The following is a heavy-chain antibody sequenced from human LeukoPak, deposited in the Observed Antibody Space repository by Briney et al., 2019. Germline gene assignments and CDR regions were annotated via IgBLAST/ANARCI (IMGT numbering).Heavy chain of an antibody. Sequence: PSQTLSLTCTVSGGSISSGDYYWSWIRQPPGKGLEWIGYIYYSGSTYYNPSLKSRVTISVDTSKNQFSLKLSSVTAADTAVYYCARQIAVAGTGAIYGMDVWGQGTTVTVSS. V-gene: IGHV4-30-4*01. D-gene: IGHD6-19*01. CDR1: GGSISSGDYY. CDR3: ARQIAVAGTGAIYGMDV. J-gene: IGHJ6*02. CDR2: IYYSGST.